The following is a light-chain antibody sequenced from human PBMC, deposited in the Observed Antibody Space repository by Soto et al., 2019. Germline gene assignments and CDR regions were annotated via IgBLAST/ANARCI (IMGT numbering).Light chain of an antibody. V-gene: IGKV3-20*01. CDR2: GAS. Sequence: EILLTQSPGTLPLSPGERTTLSCRASQSVSSSYLAWYQQKPGHAPSLRLYGASSRATGIPDRLSGSGSGTDFTLTISRPEPEDFAMYYCQQYGNSPTFGQGTKVDIK. CDR3: QQYGNSPT. J-gene: IGKJ1*01. CDR1: QSVSSSY.